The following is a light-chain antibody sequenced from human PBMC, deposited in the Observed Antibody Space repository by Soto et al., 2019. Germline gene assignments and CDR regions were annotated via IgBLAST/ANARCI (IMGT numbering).Light chain of an antibody. CDR3: QHYNCH. CDR2: DAS. CDR1: QSIGKW. V-gene: IGKV1-5*01. Sequence: DIQMTQSPSTLSASVGDRVTITCRASQSIGKWLAWYQQKPGKAPKVLIYDASVLEHGVPSRFSGSRSGTEFTITIDRLQPEDFATYYCQHYNCHVGGGTK. J-gene: IGKJ4*01.